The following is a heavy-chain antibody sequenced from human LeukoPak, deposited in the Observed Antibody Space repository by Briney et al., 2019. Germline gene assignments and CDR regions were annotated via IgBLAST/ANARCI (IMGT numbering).Heavy chain of an antibody. J-gene: IGHJ3*02. CDR3: ARQASRAMMPRGAFDI. CDR2: IYYSGST. V-gene: IGHV4-39*01. D-gene: IGHD2-2*01. Sequence: PSETLSLTCTVSGGSISSSSYYWGWIRQPPGKGLEWIGSIYYSGSTYYNPSLKSRVTISVDTSKNQFSLKLSSVTAADTAVYYCARQASRAMMPRGAFDIWGQGTMVTVSS. CDR1: GGSISSSSYY.